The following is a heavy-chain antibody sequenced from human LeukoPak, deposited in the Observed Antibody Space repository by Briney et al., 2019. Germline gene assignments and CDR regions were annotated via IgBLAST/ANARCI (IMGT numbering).Heavy chain of an antibody. CDR2: IKQDGSEK. V-gene: IGHV3-7*03. CDR3: AREADTAMVKGTYYFDY. CDR1: GFTFGSYW. D-gene: IGHD5-18*01. J-gene: IGHJ4*02. Sequence: GGSLRLSCAASGFTFGSYWMSWVRQAQGKGLEWVANIKQDGSEKYYVDSVKGLFTISRDNAKNSLYLQMNSLRAEDTAVYYCAREADTAMVKGTYYFDYWGQGTLVTVSS.